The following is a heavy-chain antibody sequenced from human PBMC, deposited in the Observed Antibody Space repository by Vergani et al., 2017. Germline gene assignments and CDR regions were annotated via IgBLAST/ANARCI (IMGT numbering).Heavy chain of an antibody. D-gene: IGHD3-3*01. Sequence: QVQLQESGPGLVKPSETLSLTCTVSGGSISSYYWSWIRQPPGKGLEWIGRIFTSGSTNYNPSLKSRVTISVDTSKNQFSLKLSSVTAADTAVYYCAIAGWGYDFWSGYYGGHWFDPWGQGTLVTVSS. CDR1: GGSISSYY. CDR3: AIAGWGYDFWSGYYGGHWFDP. V-gene: IGHV4-4*08. CDR2: IFTSGST. J-gene: IGHJ5*02.